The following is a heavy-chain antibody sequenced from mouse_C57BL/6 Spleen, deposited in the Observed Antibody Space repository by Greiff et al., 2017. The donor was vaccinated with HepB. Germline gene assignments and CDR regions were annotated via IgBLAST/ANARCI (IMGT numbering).Heavy chain of an antibody. CDR1: GYTFTSYW. D-gene: IGHD1-1*01. CDR2: IDPNSGGT. Sequence: QVQLQQPGAELVKPGASVKLSCKASGYTFTSYWMHWVKQRPGRGLEWIGRIDPNSGGTKYNEKFKSKATLTVDKPTSTAYMQLSSLTSEDSAVYYCARSITTVVADDFDYWGQGTTLTVSS. J-gene: IGHJ2*01. CDR3: ARSITTVVADDFDY. V-gene: IGHV1-72*01.